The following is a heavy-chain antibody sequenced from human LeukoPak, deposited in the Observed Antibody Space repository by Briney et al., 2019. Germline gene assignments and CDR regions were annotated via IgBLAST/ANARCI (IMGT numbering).Heavy chain of an antibody. CDR3: ARGYSYGPDAFDI. Sequence: GSLRLSCAASGFTFSSYSMNWVRQAPGKGLEWVSSISSSSSYIYYADSVKGRFTISRDNAKNSLYLQMNSLRAEDTAVYYCARGYSYGPDAFDIWGQGTMVTVSS. J-gene: IGHJ3*02. CDR2: ISSSSSYI. CDR1: GFTFSSYS. V-gene: IGHV3-21*01. D-gene: IGHD5-18*01.